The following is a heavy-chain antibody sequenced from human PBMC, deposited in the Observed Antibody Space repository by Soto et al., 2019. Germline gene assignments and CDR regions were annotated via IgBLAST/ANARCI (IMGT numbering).Heavy chain of an antibody. J-gene: IGHJ6*02. CDR3: VRTTVTTGFYYGMDL. D-gene: IGHD4-17*01. CDR1: GFRFDDYA. CDR2: ISWSSGSI. V-gene: IGHV3-9*01. Sequence: HPGGSLRLSCAASGFRFDDYAMHWVRQAPGKGLEWVSGISWSSGSIGYAASVKGRFTISRDNDGNSLFLQMNGLRSDDTALYYCVRTTVTTGFYYGMDLWGQGTMVTVSS.